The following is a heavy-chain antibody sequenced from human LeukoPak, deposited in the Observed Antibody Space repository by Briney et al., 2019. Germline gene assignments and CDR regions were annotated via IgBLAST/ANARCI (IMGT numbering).Heavy chain of an antibody. V-gene: IGHV3-23*01. D-gene: IGHD3-10*01. CDR2: ISPSGGVT. J-gene: IGHJ4*02. CDR3: AKAHVPTMIRGVVSSD. CDR1: GFTFSSYA. Sequence: GGSLRLSCAISGFTFSSYAMSWVRQAPGKGLEWVSTISPSGGVTFYSDSVRGRFTISRDYSKDTLFLQMNSLRAEDTALYYCAKAHVPTMIRGVVSSDWGQGTLVTVSS.